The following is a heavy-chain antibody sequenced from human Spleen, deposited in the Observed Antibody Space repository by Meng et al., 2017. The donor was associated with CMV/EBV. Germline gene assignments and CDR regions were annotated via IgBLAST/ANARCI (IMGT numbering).Heavy chain of an antibody. Sequence: ASVKVSCKASGYTFSDYYMYWVRQAPGQGLEWMGWMNPNSGNTGYAQKFQGRVTMTRDTSISTAYMELSSLRSEDTAVYYCARDGTDYWGQGTLVTVSS. CDR3: ARDGTDY. CDR1: GYTFSDYY. CDR2: MNPNSGNT. J-gene: IGHJ4*02. V-gene: IGHV1-8*02. D-gene: IGHD5-24*01.